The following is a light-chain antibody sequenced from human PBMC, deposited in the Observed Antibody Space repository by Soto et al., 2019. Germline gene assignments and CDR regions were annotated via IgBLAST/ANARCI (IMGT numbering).Light chain of an antibody. Sequence: QSALTQPPSASGSPGQSVTISCTGTSRDVGGYNYVSWYQQHPGKAPKLLIYEVSERPSGVPDRFFGSKSGNTASLTVSGLQAEDEADYYCVSLAGGTYVFGAGTKVTVL. CDR1: SRDVGGYNY. CDR3: VSLAGGTYV. CDR2: EVS. V-gene: IGLV2-8*01. J-gene: IGLJ1*01.